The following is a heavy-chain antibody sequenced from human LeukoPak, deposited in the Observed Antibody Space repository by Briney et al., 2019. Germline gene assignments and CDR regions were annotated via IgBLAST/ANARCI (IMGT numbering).Heavy chain of an antibody. V-gene: IGHV3-23*01. CDR1: GFTFSSYA. CDR3: ARDFDRYYFDY. Sequence: GGSLRLSCAASGFTFSSYAMSWVRQAPGKGLEWVSAISGSGDITYYADSVKGRFTISRDNSKNTLYLQMNSLRAEDTAVYYCARDFDRYYFDYWGQGTLVTVSS. CDR2: ISGSGDIT. D-gene: IGHD3-9*01. J-gene: IGHJ4*02.